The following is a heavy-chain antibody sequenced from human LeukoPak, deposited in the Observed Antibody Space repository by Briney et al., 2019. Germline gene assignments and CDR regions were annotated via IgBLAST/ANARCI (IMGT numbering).Heavy chain of an antibody. CDR2: INHSGST. V-gene: IGHV4-34*01. CDR3: ARFVGHYYYYYGMDV. J-gene: IGHJ6*02. Sequence: PSETLSLTCAVYGGSFSGYYWSWIRQPPGKGLEWIGEINHSGSTNYNPSLKSRVTISVDTSKNQFSLKLSSVTAADTAVYYCARFVGHYYYYYGMDVWGQGTTVTVSS. CDR1: GGSFSGYY.